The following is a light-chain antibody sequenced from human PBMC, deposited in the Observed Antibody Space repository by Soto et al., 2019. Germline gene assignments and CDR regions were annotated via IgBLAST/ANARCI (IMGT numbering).Light chain of an antibody. Sequence: EIVMTQSPATLSVSPGERATLSCRASQSVSSNLAWYQQKPGQAPRLLIYGASTRATGIPARFSGSGSGTEFTLTISSLQSEDFAVYYCKQYNNWPRVLTFGGGTKVEIK. CDR2: GAS. V-gene: IGKV3-15*01. J-gene: IGKJ4*01. CDR1: QSVSSN. CDR3: KQYNNWPRVLT.